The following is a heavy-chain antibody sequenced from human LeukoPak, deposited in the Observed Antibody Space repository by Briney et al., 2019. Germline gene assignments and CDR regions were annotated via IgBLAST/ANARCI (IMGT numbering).Heavy chain of an antibody. CDR1: GGSFSGYY. V-gene: IGHV4-34*01. Sequence: SETLSLTGAVYGGSFSGYYWSWIRQPPGKGLEWIGEINHSGSTNYNPSLKSRVTISVDTSKNQFSLKLSSVTAADTAVYYCARGRIAAAGRNWFDPWGQGTLVTVSS. CDR3: ARGRIAAAGRNWFDP. CDR2: INHSGST. D-gene: IGHD6-13*01. J-gene: IGHJ5*02.